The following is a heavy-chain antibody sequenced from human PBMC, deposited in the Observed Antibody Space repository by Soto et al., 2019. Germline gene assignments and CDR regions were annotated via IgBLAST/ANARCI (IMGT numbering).Heavy chain of an antibody. J-gene: IGHJ4*02. V-gene: IGHV3-30-3*01. Sequence: QVQLVESGGGVVQPGRSLRLSCAASGFTFSSYAMHWVRQAPGKGLEWVAVISYDGSNKYYADSVKGRFTISRDNSKNTLYLQMNSLRAEDTAVYYCAGQQLEEYWGQGTLVTVSS. D-gene: IGHD6-6*01. CDR3: AGQQLEEY. CDR2: ISYDGSNK. CDR1: GFTFSSYA.